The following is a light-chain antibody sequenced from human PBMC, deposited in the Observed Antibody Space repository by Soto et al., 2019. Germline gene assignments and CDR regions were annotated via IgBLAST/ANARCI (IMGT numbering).Light chain of an antibody. CDR1: ISNIGNNY. CDR3: ATWDSSLSAAV. CDR2: DNY. J-gene: IGLJ2*01. V-gene: IGLV1-51*01. Sequence: QSVLTQPPSVSAAPGQTVTLSCSGSISNIGNNYVSWFQQFPGTGPKLLIYDNYKRPSWIPDRFSGSKSGTSATLGITGLQIGDEADYYCATWDSSLSAAVFGGGTKVTVL.